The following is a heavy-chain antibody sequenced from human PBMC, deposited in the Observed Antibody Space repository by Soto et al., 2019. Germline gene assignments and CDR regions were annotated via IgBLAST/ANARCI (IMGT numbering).Heavy chain of an antibody. CDR3: ARHLFTATQGY. CDR2: IYDSGRT. Sequence: QPQLPESGPGLVKPSETLSLTCTVYGGPISSSSYYWGWIRQPPGKGREWMGSIYDSGRTYYNPSLKSRVIISVDTANNHFSLKLSSVTAADTAGYDCARHLFTATQGYWGEGSLV. CDR1: GGPISSSSYY. V-gene: IGHV4-39*01. D-gene: IGHD1-26*01. J-gene: IGHJ4*02.